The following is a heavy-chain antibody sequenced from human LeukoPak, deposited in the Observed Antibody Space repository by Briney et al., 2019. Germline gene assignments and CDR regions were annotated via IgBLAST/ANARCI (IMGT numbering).Heavy chain of an antibody. V-gene: IGHV4-59*01. CDR3: ARSGAKIGGYYYYYYMDV. CDR2: IYYSGST. Sequence: PSETLSLTCTVSGGSISSYYWSWIRQPPGKGLEWIGYIYYSGSTNYNPSLKSRVTISVDTSKNQFSLKLSSVTAADTAVYYCARSGAKIGGYYYYYYMDVWGKGTTVTVSS. D-gene: IGHD5-12*01. CDR1: GGSISSYY. J-gene: IGHJ6*03.